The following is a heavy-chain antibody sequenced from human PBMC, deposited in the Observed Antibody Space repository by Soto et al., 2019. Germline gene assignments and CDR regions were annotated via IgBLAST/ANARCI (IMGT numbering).Heavy chain of an antibody. J-gene: IGHJ6*03. V-gene: IGHV3-48*01. Sequence: EVQLVESGGGVVQPGGCLRLSGAATGFTFSSYNMNWVRQAPGKGLEWISDISLSSSTIFYAGSVKGRFTISRDNAKNSLYLQMNSPRAEDTAVYYCARESRTYYYYMDVGGEGTTVTFSS. CDR3: ARESRTYYYYMDV. CDR1: GFTFSSYN. CDR2: ISLSSSTI.